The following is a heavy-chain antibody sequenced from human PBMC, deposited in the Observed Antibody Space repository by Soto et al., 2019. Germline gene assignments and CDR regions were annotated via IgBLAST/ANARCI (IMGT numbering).Heavy chain of an antibody. CDR3: ARGGFTVTLTYYYGMDV. V-gene: IGHV3-30-3*01. J-gene: IGHJ6*02. Sequence: PGGSLRLSCAASGFTFSSYAMHWVRQAPGKGLEWVAVISYDGSNKYYADSVKGRFTISRDNSKNTLYLQMNSLRAEDTAVYYCARGGFTVTLTYYYGMDVWGQGTTVTVSS. D-gene: IGHD4-4*01. CDR2: ISYDGSNK. CDR1: GFTFSSYA.